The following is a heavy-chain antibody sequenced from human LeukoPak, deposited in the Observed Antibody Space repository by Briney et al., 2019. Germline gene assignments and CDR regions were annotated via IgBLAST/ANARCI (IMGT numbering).Heavy chain of an antibody. D-gene: IGHD6-6*01. Sequence: PGGSLRLSCAASGFTFSYYWMSWIRQAPGKGLEWVANIKEDGSDKYYVDSVKGRFTTSRDNAKNSLYFQMNSLRAEDAAVYYCARDRLGFHYWGQGTLVTVSS. CDR2: IKEDGSDK. V-gene: IGHV3-7*01. CDR3: ARDRLGFHY. J-gene: IGHJ4*01. CDR1: GFTFSYYW.